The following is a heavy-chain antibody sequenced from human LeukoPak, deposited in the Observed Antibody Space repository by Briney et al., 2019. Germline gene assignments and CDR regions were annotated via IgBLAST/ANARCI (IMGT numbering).Heavy chain of an antibody. Sequence: PSETLSLTCAVYGGSFSGYYWSWIRQPPGKGLEWIGEINHSGSTNYNPSLKSRVTISVDTSKNQFSLKLSSVTAADTAVYYCARDGYIARIVAAGNYYYYYMDVWGKGTTVTVSS. D-gene: IGHD6-13*01. J-gene: IGHJ6*03. CDR2: INHSGST. CDR1: GGSFSGYY. V-gene: IGHV4-34*01. CDR3: ARDGYIARIVAAGNYYYYYMDV.